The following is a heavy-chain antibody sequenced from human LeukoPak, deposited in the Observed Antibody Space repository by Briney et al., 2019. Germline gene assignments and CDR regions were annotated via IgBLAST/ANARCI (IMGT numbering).Heavy chain of an antibody. CDR2: IIPIFGTA. CDR3: GGGSYLRAFDI. Sequence: GASVKVSCKASGGTFSSYAISWVRQAPGQGLEWMGGIIPIFGTANYAQKFQGRVTITADKSTSTAYMELSSLRSEDTAVYYCGGGSYLRAFDIWGQGTMVTVSS. CDR1: GGTFSSYA. V-gene: IGHV1-69*06. J-gene: IGHJ3*02. D-gene: IGHD1-26*01.